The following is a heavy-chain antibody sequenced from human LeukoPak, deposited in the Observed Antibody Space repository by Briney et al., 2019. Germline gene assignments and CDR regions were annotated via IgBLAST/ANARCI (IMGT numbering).Heavy chain of an antibody. J-gene: IGHJ4*02. Sequence: SETLSLTCTVSGGSISSYYWSWIRQPPGKGLEWIGYIYYSGSTNYNPSLKSRVTISVDTSKNQFSLKLSSVTAADTAVYYGASSSSWSRSFDCWGQGTLVTVSS. D-gene: IGHD6-13*01. CDR1: GGSISSYY. CDR2: IYYSGST. CDR3: ASSSSWSRSFDC. V-gene: IGHV4-59*08.